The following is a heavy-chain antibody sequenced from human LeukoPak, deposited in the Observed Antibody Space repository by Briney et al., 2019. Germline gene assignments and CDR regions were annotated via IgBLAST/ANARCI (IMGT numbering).Heavy chain of an antibody. Sequence: PSETLSLTCTVSGGSISSSSYYWGWIRQPQGKGLEWIGSIYYSGSTYYNPSLKSRVTISVDTSKNQFSLKLSSVTAADTAVYYCERQGTWKYYFDYWGPGTLVTVSS. D-gene: IGHD1-1*01. J-gene: IGHJ4*02. CDR1: GGSISSSSYY. V-gene: IGHV4-39*01. CDR3: ERQGTWKYYFDY. CDR2: IYYSGST.